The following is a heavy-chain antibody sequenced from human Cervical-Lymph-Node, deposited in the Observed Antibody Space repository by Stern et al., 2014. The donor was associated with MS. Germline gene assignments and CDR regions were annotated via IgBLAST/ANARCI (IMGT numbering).Heavy chain of an antibody. Sequence: LVESGGRLVRPGGSLRLSCAASGFNFSAHYMNWMRQAPGKGLEWVSYIRNSGLYVDYADSVEGRFTISRDNVKNTLYLQMNSLRVEDTAVYYCVAGCSNTNCLDYWGQGTLVTVSS. CDR1: GFNFSAHY. D-gene: IGHD2-2*01. CDR2: IRNSGLYV. CDR3: VAGCSNTNCLDY. J-gene: IGHJ4*02. V-gene: IGHV3-11*01.